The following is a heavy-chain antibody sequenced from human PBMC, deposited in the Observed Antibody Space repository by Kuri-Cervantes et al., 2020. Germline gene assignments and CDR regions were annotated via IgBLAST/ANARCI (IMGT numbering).Heavy chain of an antibody. J-gene: IGHJ2*01. CDR3: ARSPKWYFDL. V-gene: IGHV3-53*01. Sequence: GGSLRLSCAASGFTVSSNYMSWVRQAPGKGLEWVSVIYSGGSTNHADSVKGRFTISRDNSRNTLYLQMNSLRADDTAVYYCARSPKWYFDLWGRGTLVTVSS. CDR2: IYSGGST. CDR1: GFTVSSNY.